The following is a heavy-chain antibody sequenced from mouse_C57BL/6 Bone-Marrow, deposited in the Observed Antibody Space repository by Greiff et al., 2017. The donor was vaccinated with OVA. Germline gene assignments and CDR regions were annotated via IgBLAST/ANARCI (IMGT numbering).Heavy chain of an antibody. D-gene: IGHD1-1*01. Sequence: VQLQQPGAELVMPGASVKLSCKASGYTFTSYWMHWVKQRPGQGLEWIGEIDPSDSYTNYNQKFKGKSTLTVDKSSSTAYMQLSSLTSEDSAVYYCARCVYYYGSKAWFAYWGQGTLVTVSA. V-gene: IGHV1-69*01. CDR3: ARCVYYYGSKAWFAY. J-gene: IGHJ3*01. CDR2: IDPSDSYT. CDR1: GYTFTSYW.